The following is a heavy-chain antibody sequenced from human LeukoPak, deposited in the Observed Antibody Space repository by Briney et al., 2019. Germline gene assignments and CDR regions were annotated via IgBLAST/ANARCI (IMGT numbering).Heavy chain of an antibody. Sequence: SETLSLTCTVSGGSISSYYWSWIRQPPGKGLEWIGYIYYRGSTNYNPSLKSRVTISVDTSKNQFSLKLTSVTAADTAVYYCATMVLGVYTYFGSWGQGNLVAVSP. D-gene: IGHD3-10*01. J-gene: IGHJ4*02. V-gene: IGHV4-59*03. CDR2: IYYRGST. CDR1: GGSISSYY. CDR3: ATMVLGVYTYFGS.